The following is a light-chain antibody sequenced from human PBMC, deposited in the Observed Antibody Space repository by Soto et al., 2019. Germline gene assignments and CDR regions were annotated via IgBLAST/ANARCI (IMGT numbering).Light chain of an antibody. J-gene: IGKJ3*01. CDR3: QQYGSSPFT. CDR2: GAS. Sequence: EIVLTQSPGTLSLSPGERATLSCRASQSVSSSFLAWYQQKPGQAPRLLIYGASSRATDIPDRFSGSGSGTDFTLTISRLEPEDFAVYYCQQYGSSPFTFGPGTKVDFK. V-gene: IGKV3-20*01. CDR1: QSVSSSF.